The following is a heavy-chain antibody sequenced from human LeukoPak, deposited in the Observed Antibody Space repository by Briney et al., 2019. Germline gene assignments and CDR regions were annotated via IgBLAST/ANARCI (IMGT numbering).Heavy chain of an antibody. J-gene: IGHJ4*02. CDR1: GITFRSYW. CDR3: ARDPWGYETPDY. CDR2: INSDGSST. V-gene: IGHV3-74*01. Sequence: GGSLRLSCAASGITFRSYWMHWVRQAPGKGLVWVSRINSDGSSTSYADSVKGRFTISRDNAKNTLYLQMNSLRAEDTAVYYCARDPWGYETPDYWGQGTLVTVSS. D-gene: IGHD3-3*01.